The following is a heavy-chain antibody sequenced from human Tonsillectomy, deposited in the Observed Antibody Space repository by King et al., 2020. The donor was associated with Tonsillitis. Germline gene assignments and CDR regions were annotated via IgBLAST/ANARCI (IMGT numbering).Heavy chain of an antibody. Sequence: VQLVESGGDVVQPGRSLRLSCAASGFIFTTYTMHWVRQAPGKGLEWVAAISRDGNNNDFADSVKGRFTISRDNSKNTLWLQMSSLRAEDTGVYYCARGVEGSGRCLEYFQHWGQGPLVSVSS. CDR2: ISRDGNNN. CDR1: GFIFTTYT. J-gene: IGHJ1*01. V-gene: IGHV3-30*04. CDR3: ARGVEGSGRCLEYFQH. D-gene: IGHD6-25*01.